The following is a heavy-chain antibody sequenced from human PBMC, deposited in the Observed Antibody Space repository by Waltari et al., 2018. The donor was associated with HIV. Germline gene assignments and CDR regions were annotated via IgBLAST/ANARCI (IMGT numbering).Heavy chain of an antibody. Sequence: EVQLVESGGGLVKPGRSLRLSCTASGFTFGDYAMSWFRQAPGKGLEGVGFIRRKAYGGTTEYAASVKGRFTISRDDSKSTAYLQMNSLKTEDTAVYYCTRGKGNWGSSYYYGMDVWGQGTTVTVSS. J-gene: IGHJ6*02. V-gene: IGHV3-49*05. CDR2: IRRKAYGGTT. D-gene: IGHD7-27*01. CDR1: GFTFGDYA. CDR3: TRGKGNWGSSYYYGMDV.